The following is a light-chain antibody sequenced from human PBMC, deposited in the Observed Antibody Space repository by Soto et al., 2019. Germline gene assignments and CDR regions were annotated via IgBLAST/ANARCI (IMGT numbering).Light chain of an antibody. Sequence: QSVLTQPASVSASPGQSVTISCTGTSSDVGGYKFVSWCQHHPGKAPKLMIYEVNNRPSGVSNRFSGSKSGNTASLTISGLQAEDEADYYCSSYTSSSTRVFGTGTKVTVL. J-gene: IGLJ1*01. CDR3: SSYTSSSTRV. CDR2: EVN. CDR1: SSDVGGYKF. V-gene: IGLV2-14*01.